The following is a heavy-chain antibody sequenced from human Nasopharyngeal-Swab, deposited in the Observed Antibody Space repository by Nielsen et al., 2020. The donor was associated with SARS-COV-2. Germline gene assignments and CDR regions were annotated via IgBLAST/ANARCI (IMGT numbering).Heavy chain of an antibody. CDR2: ISSSSSTI. CDR3: AGGYCSGGSCYPTPPYYYYGMDV. D-gene: IGHD2-15*01. Sequence: GESLKISCAASGFTFSSYSMNWVRQAPGKGREWVSYISSSSSTIYYADSVKGRFTISRDNAKNSLYLQMNSLRAEDTAVYYCAGGYCSGGSCYPTPPYYYYGMDVWGQGTTVTVSS. CDR1: GFTFSSYS. J-gene: IGHJ6*02. V-gene: IGHV3-48*04.